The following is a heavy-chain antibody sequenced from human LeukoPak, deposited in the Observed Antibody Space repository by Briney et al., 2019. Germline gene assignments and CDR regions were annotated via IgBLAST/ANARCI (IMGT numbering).Heavy chain of an antibody. CDR2: IFYRGGT. V-gene: IGHV4-61*05. D-gene: IGHD3-10*01. Sequence: SETLSLTCTVSGGSISSSSYYWGWIRQPPGKGLQWIGYIFYRGGTKYNPSLKSRVATSIAMSKNQFSLNLNSVTAADTAVYYCARGVYWPPMVRGVGGLWGYYYGMDVWGQGTTVTVSS. CDR1: GGSISSSSYY. J-gene: IGHJ6*02. CDR3: ARGVYWPPMVRGVGGLWGYYYGMDV.